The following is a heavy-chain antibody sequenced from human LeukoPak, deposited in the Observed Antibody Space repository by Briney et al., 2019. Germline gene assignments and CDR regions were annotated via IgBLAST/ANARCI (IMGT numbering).Heavy chain of an antibody. V-gene: IGHV4-4*02. D-gene: IGHD3-22*01. J-gene: IGHJ3*02. CDR1: GGSIRSSNW. CDR3: AREENDYYDSSGSGGDAFDI. CDR2: IYHSGST. Sequence: SGTLSLTFAVSGGSIRSSNWWSWVRQPPGKGLEWIGEIYHSGSTNYNPSLKSRVTISVDKSKNQFSLNLSSVTAADTAVYYCAREENDYYDSSGSGGDAFDIWGQGTMVTVSS.